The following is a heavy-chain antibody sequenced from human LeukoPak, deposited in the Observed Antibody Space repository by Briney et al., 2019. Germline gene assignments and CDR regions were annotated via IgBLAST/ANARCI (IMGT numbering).Heavy chain of an antibody. CDR3: ARVRGIYSYGHPYYFDY. J-gene: IGHJ4*02. CDR1: GFTFSDYT. V-gene: IGHV3-21*01. CDR2: ISSSSSYI. Sequence: GGSLRLSCAASGFTFSDYTMNRVRQAPGKGLEWVSSISSSSSYIYFADSLKGRFTISRDNAKNSVYLQMNSLRAEDTAVYYCARVRGIYSYGHPYYFDYWGQGTLVTVSS. D-gene: IGHD5-18*01.